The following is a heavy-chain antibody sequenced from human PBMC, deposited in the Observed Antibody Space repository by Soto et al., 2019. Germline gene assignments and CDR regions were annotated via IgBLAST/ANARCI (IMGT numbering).Heavy chain of an antibody. D-gene: IGHD1-26*01. Sequence: QVQLQQWGAGLLKPSETLSLTCAVYGGSFSGYYWTWIRQPPGKGLERIGEINHNGSTNYNPSLKGRVTISVDTSKNHFSLKLISVTAADTAVYYCASVWELNVTPIDSWGQGTLVTVSS. V-gene: IGHV4-34*01. CDR2: INHNGST. CDR3: ASVWELNVTPIDS. CDR1: GGSFSGYY. J-gene: IGHJ4*02.